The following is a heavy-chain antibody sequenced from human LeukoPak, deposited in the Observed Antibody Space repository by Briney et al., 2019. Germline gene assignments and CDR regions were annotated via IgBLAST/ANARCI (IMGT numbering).Heavy chain of an antibody. V-gene: IGHV1-18*01. D-gene: IGHD6-13*01. J-gene: IGHJ6*02. Sequence: ASVKVSCKASGYTFTSFGITWVRQAPGQGLEWMGWISANNGNTNYAQKLQGRVTMTTDTSTSTAYMELRSLRSDDTAVYYCARASRYSSSWYGDFYYGMDVWAKGPRSPSP. CDR2: ISANNGNT. CDR1: GYTFTSFG. CDR3: ARASRYSSSWYGDFYYGMDV.